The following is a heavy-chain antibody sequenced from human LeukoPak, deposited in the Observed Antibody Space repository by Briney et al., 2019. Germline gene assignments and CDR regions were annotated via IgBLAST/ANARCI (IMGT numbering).Heavy chain of an antibody. V-gene: IGHV1-69*13. Sequence: GASVKVSCKASGGTFSSYAISWVRQAPGQGLEWMGGIIPIFGTANYAQRFQGRVTITADESTSTAYMELSSLRSEDTAVYYCAILEYSSSWDDYWGQGTLVTVSS. J-gene: IGHJ4*02. CDR3: AILEYSSSWDDY. CDR1: GGTFSSYA. CDR2: IIPIFGTA. D-gene: IGHD6-13*01.